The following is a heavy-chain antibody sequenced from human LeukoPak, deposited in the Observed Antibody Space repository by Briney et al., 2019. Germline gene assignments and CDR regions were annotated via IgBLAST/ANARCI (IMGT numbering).Heavy chain of an antibody. J-gene: IGHJ4*02. V-gene: IGHV4-30-4*01. CDR3: ARGAGKADY. D-gene: IGHD4-23*01. Sequence: NTSETLSLTCTVSGGSISSGDYYWSWIRQPPGKGLEWIGYIYYSGSTYYNPSLKSRVTISVDTSKNQFSLKLSSVTAEDTAVYYCARGAGKADYWGQGTLVTVSS. CDR1: GGSISSGDYY. CDR2: IYYSGST.